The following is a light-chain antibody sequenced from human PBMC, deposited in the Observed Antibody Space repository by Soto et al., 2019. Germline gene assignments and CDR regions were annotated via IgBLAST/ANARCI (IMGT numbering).Light chain of an antibody. Sequence: IVMTQSPDNLSFSPWQRHPLWSSASQSVSDDYLAWYQQKPGQAPILVISGASTRATGIPDRFSGSGSGTDFTLTISRLEPEDFAVFYCQQYGSSRTFGQGTKVDIK. J-gene: IGKJ1*01. CDR3: QQYGSSRT. CDR2: GAS. V-gene: IGKV3-20*01. CDR1: QSVSDDY.